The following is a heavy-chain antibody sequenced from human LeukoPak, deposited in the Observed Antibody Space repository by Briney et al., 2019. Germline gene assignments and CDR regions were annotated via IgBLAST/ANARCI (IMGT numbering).Heavy chain of an antibody. Sequence: SETLSLTCTVSGGSISSDYWSWIRQPPGKGLEWIAYISCSGSINYNPSLKSRVSISVDTSKNQFSLKLNSVTAADTAVYYCARHYGPWGQGTLVTVSS. CDR3: ARHYGP. CDR1: GGSISSDY. CDR2: ISCSGSI. D-gene: IGHD3-10*01. V-gene: IGHV4-59*08. J-gene: IGHJ5*02.